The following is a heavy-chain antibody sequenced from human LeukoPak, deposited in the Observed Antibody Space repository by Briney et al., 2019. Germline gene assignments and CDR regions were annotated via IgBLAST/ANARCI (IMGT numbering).Heavy chain of an antibody. D-gene: IGHD6-13*01. CDR1: GVTFSSYS. CDR2: ISSSSSYI. J-gene: IGHJ4*02. Sequence: GGSLRLSSAASGVTFSSYSMNCVRQAPGKGLEWVSSISSSSSYIYYADSVKDRLTISRDKAKNSLYLQMNSQRAEDTAMYFCARDDSIAAAGTFSDYWGQGTLVTVSS. V-gene: IGHV3-21*01. CDR3: ARDDSIAAAGTFSDY.